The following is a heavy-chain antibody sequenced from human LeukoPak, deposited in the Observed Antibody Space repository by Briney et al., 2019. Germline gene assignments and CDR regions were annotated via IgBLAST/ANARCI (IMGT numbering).Heavy chain of an antibody. V-gene: IGHV3-7*01. CDR1: GFTFSSYS. Sequence: GGSLRLSCAASGFTFSSYSMNWVRQAPGKGLEWVANINQGGSEKYYVDSVKGRFTISRDNAKNSLYLEMSSLRAEDTAVYYCLRENHDSGWSFDYWGQGTLVTVSS. CDR2: INQGGSEK. CDR3: LRENHDSGWSFDY. J-gene: IGHJ4*02. D-gene: IGHD3-22*01.